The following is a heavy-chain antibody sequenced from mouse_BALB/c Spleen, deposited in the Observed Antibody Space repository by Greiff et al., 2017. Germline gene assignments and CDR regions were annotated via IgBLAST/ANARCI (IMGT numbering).Heavy chain of an antibody. Sequence: VKLMESGPELVKPGALVKISCKASGYTFTSYDINWVKQRPGQGLEWIGWIYPGDGSTKYNEKFKGKATLTADRSSSTAYMQLSSLTSESSAVYFCARSPLLRLRLDYWGQGTSVTVSS. D-gene: IGHD1-2*01. CDR3: ARSPLLRLRLDY. V-gene: IGHV1S56*01. CDR2: IYPGDGST. J-gene: IGHJ4*01. CDR1: GYTFTSYD.